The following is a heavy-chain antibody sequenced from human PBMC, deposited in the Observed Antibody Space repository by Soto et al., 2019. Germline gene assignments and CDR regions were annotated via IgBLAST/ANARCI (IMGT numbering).Heavy chain of an antibody. CDR3: ARERNYYDFWSGQYDY. CDR2: IKQDGSEK. Sequence: EVQLVESGGGLVQPGGSLRLSCAASGFTFSSYWMSWVRQAPGKGLEWVANIKQDGSEKYYVDSVKGRFTISRDNAKNSLYLQMNSLRAEDTAVYYCARERNYYDFWSGQYDYWGQGTLVTVSS. D-gene: IGHD3-3*01. J-gene: IGHJ4*02. V-gene: IGHV3-7*01. CDR1: GFTFSSYW.